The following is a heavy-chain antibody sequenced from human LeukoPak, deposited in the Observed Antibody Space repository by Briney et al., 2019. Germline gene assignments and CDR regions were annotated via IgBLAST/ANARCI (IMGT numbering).Heavy chain of an antibody. CDR3: AGGLGWFNPFDY. D-gene: IGHD3-10*01. CDR1: GFTFSTYA. CDR2: ISGNGVST. V-gene: IGHV3-64*01. Sequence: PGGSLRLSCAASGFTFSTYAMYWVRQAPGKGLEYVSAISGNGVSTFYANSVKGRFTISRDNSKNTLYLQMGSLRAEGMAVYYCAGGLGWFNPFDYWGQGTLVTVSS. J-gene: IGHJ4*02.